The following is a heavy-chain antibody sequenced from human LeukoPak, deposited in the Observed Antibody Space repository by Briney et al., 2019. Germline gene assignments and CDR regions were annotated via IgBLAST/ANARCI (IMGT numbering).Heavy chain of an antibody. J-gene: IGHJ6*03. CDR2: IYSGGSP. D-gene: IGHD1-14*01. Sequence: GGSLRLSCAASGFTVSSNYMSWVRQAPGKGLEWVSVIYSGGSPYYADSVKGRFTISRDNSKNTLYLQMNNLRAEDTAVYYCARGTTGFYYYYMDVWGKGATVTVSS. CDR1: GFTVSSNY. V-gene: IGHV3-53*01. CDR3: ARGTTGFYYYYMDV.